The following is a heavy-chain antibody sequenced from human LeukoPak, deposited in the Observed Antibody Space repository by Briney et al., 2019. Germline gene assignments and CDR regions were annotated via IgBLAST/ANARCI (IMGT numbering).Heavy chain of an antibody. V-gene: IGHV3-74*01. CDR2: INSDGSST. Sequence: GGSLRLSCAASGFTFSRYWMHWVRQGPGKGLVWVSRINSDGSSTTYADSVKGRFTISRDNAKNSLYLQMNSLRAEDTAVYYCARGGALYYYDSSGYYNFDYWGQGTLVTVSS. D-gene: IGHD3-22*01. CDR1: GFTFSRYW. J-gene: IGHJ4*02. CDR3: ARGGALYYYDSSGYYNFDY.